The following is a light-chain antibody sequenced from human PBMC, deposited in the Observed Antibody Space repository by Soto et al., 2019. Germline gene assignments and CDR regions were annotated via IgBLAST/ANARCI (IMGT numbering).Light chain of an antibody. J-gene: IGKJ5*01. CDR1: QSVSSSY. Sequence: EIVLTQSPGTLSLSPGERATLSCRASQSVSSSYLAWYQQKPGQAPRLLVSAASNRATGIPARFSGSGSGTDFTLTISSLEPEDFAVYYCQQRSNWLITFGQGTRLEIK. V-gene: IGKV3D-20*02. CDR2: AAS. CDR3: QQRSNWLIT.